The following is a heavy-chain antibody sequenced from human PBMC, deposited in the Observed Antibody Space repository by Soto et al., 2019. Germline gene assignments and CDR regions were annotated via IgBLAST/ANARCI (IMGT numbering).Heavy chain of an antibody. D-gene: IGHD2-2*01. CDR3: ARVGYCSSTSCTIGDYYYGMDV. Sequence: ASMKVSCKASGYTFTSYGISWVRQAPGQGLEWMGWISAYNGNTNYAQKLQGRVTMTTDTSTSTAYMELRSLRSDDTAVYYCARVGYCSSTSCTIGDYYYGMDVWGQGTTVTVSS. J-gene: IGHJ6*02. CDR2: ISAYNGNT. V-gene: IGHV1-18*01. CDR1: GYTFTSYG.